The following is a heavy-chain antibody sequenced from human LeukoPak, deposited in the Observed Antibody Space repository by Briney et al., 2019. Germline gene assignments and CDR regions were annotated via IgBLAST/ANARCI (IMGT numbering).Heavy chain of an antibody. J-gene: IGHJ6*03. V-gene: IGHV4-61*02. D-gene: IGHD2-2*01. CDR1: GGSISSGSYY. CDR3: AGDRGYCSSTSCYDYYMDV. CDR2: IYTSGST. Sequence: SQTLSLTCTVSGGSISSGSYYWSWIRQPAGKGLEWIGRIYTSGSTNYNPSLKSRVTISVDTSKNQFSLKLSSVTAADTAVYYCAGDRGYCSSTSCYDYYMDVWGKGTTVTVSS.